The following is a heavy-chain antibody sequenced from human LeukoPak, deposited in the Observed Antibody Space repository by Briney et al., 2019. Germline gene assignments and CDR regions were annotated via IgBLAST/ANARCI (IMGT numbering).Heavy chain of an antibody. CDR3: ARAAYMDV. CDR2: IYSGGTT. J-gene: IGHJ6*02. Sequence: GGSLRLSCAASGFIVSSNFMTWVRQAPGKRLEWVSVIYSGGTTYYADSVKGRFTISRDNSKNTLYLQLNTLRVEDTAVYYCARAAYMDVWGQGTTVAVSS. CDR1: GFIVSSNF. V-gene: IGHV3-66*01.